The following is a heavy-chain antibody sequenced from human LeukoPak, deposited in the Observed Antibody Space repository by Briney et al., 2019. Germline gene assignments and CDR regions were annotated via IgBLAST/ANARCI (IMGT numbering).Heavy chain of an antibody. CDR3: AKKGDYASYFDY. D-gene: IGHD4-17*01. J-gene: IGHJ4*02. V-gene: IGHV3-23*01. CDR2: ISGSGGST. CDR1: GFTFSSYA. Sequence: AGGSLRLSCAASGFTFSSYAMSWVRQAPGKGLEWVSAISGSGGSTYYADSVKGRFTISRDNSKNTLYLQMNSLRAEDTAVYYCAKKGDYASYFDYWGQGTLVTVSS.